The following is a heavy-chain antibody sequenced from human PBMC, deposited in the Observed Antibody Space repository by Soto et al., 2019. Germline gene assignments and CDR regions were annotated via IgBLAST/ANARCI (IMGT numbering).Heavy chain of an antibody. D-gene: IGHD3-22*01. CDR3: ARLYMIVVP. CDR2: ISAYNGNT. V-gene: IGHV1-18*01. J-gene: IGHJ5*02. Sequence: GASVKVSCKASGYTFTSYGISWVRQAPGQGLEWMGWISAYNGNTNYAQKFQGRVTITADESTSTAYMELSSLRSEDTAVYYCARLYMIVVPWGQGTLVTVSS. CDR1: GYTFTSYG.